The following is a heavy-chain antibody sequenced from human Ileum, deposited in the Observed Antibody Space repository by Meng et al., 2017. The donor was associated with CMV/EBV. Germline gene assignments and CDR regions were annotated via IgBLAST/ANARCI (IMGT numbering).Heavy chain of an antibody. V-gene: IGHV4-61*09. Sequence: VQLQESGPGWVKPSQTLSLTCTVSGEFISAGSYLWSWIRQPAGKGLEWIGQRHKNGNDNYNASLKSRVTISIDTSKNQFSLTLTSVTAADTAVYYCAIYYGGVGGRGYWAQGTLVTVSS. CDR1: GEFISAGSYL. CDR2: RHKNGND. J-gene: IGHJ4*02. D-gene: IGHD2-21*01. CDR3: AIYYGGVGGRGY.